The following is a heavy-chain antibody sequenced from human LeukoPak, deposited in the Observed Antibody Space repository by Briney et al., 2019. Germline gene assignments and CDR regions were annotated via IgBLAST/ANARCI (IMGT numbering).Heavy chain of an antibody. Sequence: SVKASCKASGYTFTAYYMHWVRQAPGQGPAWMGRINPYSGGTNFAQKFQGRVTMTRDTSITTAYMALSSLTPDDTAVYFCARDQGSLTRSWYTGYWGQGTQVTVSS. CDR3: ARDQGSLTRSWYTGY. J-gene: IGHJ4*02. V-gene: IGHV1-2*06. D-gene: IGHD6-13*01. CDR2: INPYSGGT. CDR1: GYTFTAYY.